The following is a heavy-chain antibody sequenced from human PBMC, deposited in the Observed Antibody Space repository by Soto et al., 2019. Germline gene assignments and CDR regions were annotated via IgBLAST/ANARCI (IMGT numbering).Heavy chain of an antibody. CDR2: IYYSGST. CDR1: GGSISSYY. Sequence: SETLSLTCTVSGGSISSYYWSWIRQPPGKGLEWIGYIYYSGSTNYNPSLKSRVTISVDTSKNQFSLKLSSVTAADTAVYYCARQVVLYGRWFDPWGQGTLVPVSS. CDR3: ARQVVLYGRWFDP. J-gene: IGHJ5*02. D-gene: IGHD1-26*01. V-gene: IGHV4-59*01.